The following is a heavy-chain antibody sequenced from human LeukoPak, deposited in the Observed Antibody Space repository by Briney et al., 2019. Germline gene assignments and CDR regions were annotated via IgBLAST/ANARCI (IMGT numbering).Heavy chain of an antibody. CDR3: ARDPLRPDVYYYYMDV. CDR2: INYSGST. V-gene: IGHV4-34*01. CDR1: GGSFSDYY. Sequence: SETLSLTCAVYGGSFSDYYWSWIRQPPGKGLEWIGEINYSGSTNYNPSLKSRVTISVDTSKNQFSLKLSSVTSADTAVYYCARDPLRPDVYYYYMDVWG. J-gene: IGHJ6*03.